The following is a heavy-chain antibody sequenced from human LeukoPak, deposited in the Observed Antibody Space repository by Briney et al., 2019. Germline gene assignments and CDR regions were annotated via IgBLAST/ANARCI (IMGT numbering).Heavy chain of an antibody. D-gene: IGHD2-15*01. CDR1: GGSFSGYY. V-gene: IGHV4-34*01. J-gene: IGHJ4*02. Sequence: SETLSLTCAVSGGSFSGYYWSWIRQSPGKGLEWIGEINHSGSTNYTPSPKSRVTISVDTSKNQFSLKLRSVTAADTAVYYCARGDPSRHCSGGSCYSVELWFDYWGQGTLVTVSS. CDR2: INHSGST. CDR3: ARGDPSRHCSGGSCYSVELWFDY.